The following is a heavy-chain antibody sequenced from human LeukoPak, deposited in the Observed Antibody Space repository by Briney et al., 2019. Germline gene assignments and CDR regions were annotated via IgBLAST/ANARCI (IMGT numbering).Heavy chain of an antibody. J-gene: IGHJ1*01. CDR2: IYYRGST. CDR3: ARRGYYDVTGYLD. V-gene: IGHV4-39*01. Sequence: SETLSLTCTISGGSISSSSYYWDWIRQYPGKGLEWLGTIYYRGSTYYNASLKSRLSISVDTSNNQFSLRLSFVTAAETAVYYCARRGYYDVTGYLDWGQGTLITVSS. CDR1: GGSISSSSYY. D-gene: IGHD3-22*01.